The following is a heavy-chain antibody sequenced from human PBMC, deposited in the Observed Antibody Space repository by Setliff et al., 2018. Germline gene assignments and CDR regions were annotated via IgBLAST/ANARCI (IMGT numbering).Heavy chain of an antibody. V-gene: IGHV1-18*01. J-gene: IGHJ3*01. CDR3: GRAGKPYAIDV. CDR1: GYRFTTYG. Sequence: GASVKVSCKASGYRFTTYGINWVRQAPGQGLEWMGWISPYNGNTKYAQKFQGRFTVSRDNAMNSLFLQMDSLRVDDTAVYYCGRAGKPYAIDVWGQGTMVTVSS. CDR2: ISPYNGNT.